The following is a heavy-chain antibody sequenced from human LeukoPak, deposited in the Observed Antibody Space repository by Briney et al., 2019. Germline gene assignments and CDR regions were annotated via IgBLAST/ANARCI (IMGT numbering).Heavy chain of an antibody. D-gene: IGHD6-13*01. CDR3: NQCTYSSSWYLKLDY. J-gene: IGHJ4*02. CDR1: GGTFSSYA. CDR2: IIPIFGTA. V-gene: IGHV1-69*05. Sequence: KPGSSVKVSCKASGGTFSSYAISWVRQAPGQGLEWMGGIIPIFGTANYAQKFQGRVTITTDESTSTAYMELSSLRSEDTAVYYCNQCTYSSSWYLKLDYWGQGTLVTVSS.